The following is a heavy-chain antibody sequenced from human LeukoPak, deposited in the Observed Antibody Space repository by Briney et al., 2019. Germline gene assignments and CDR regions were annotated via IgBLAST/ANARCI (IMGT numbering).Heavy chain of an antibody. CDR3: ARGNSVGSSWYWGYYYYGMDV. V-gene: IGHV1-8*01. J-gene: IGHJ6*02. CDR2: MNPNSGNT. D-gene: IGHD6-13*01. Sequence: ASVKVSCKASGYTLTSYDINWVRQATGQGLEWMGWMNPNSGNTGYAQKFQGRVTMTRNTSISTAYMELSSLRSEDTAVYYCARGNSVGSSWYWGYYYYGMDVWGQGTTVTVSS. CDR1: GYTLTSYD.